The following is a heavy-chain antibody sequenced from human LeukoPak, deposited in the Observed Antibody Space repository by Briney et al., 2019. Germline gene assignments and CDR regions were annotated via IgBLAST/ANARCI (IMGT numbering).Heavy chain of an antibody. CDR3: ARMFEPLYYFDC. J-gene: IGHJ4*02. D-gene: IGHD3-10*02. CDR1: GGSISGADHY. CDR2: IYHSGGT. V-gene: IGHV4-31*03. Sequence: SETLSLACTVSGGSISGADHYWSWIRQHPGKGLELIGYIYHSGGTSYNPSLKTRITISIDTSNNQFSLNLSSVTAADTAVYYCARMFEPLYYFDCWGQGTLVTVSS.